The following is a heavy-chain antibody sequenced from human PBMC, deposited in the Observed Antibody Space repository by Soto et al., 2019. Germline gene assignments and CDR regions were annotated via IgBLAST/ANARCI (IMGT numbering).Heavy chain of an antibody. J-gene: IGHJ3*02. V-gene: IGHV1-46*01. CDR1: GYTFTSYY. CDR3: AGGSWGRDAFDI. CDR2: INPSGGST. D-gene: IGHD2-15*01. Sequence: QVQLVQSGAEVKKPGASVKVSCKASGYTFTSYYMHWVRQAPGQGLEWMGIINPSGGSTSYAQKFQXXXXXXXXXXXXXXXXXXXXLXSEDTAVYYCAGGSWGRDAFDIWGQGTMVTVSS.